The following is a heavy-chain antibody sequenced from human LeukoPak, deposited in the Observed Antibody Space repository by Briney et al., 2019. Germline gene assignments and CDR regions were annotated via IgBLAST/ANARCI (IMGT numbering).Heavy chain of an antibody. Sequence: GGSLRLSCAASGFTFSSYSLNWVRQAPGKGLEWVSSISGSSSYIYYADSVKGRFTISRHNAKNSLYLQMNSLRAEDTAVYYCARGPSGGANDAFDIWGQGTMVTVSS. CDR2: ISGSSSYI. V-gene: IGHV3-21*01. CDR1: GFTFSSYS. D-gene: IGHD4/OR15-4a*01. J-gene: IGHJ3*02. CDR3: ARGPSGGANDAFDI.